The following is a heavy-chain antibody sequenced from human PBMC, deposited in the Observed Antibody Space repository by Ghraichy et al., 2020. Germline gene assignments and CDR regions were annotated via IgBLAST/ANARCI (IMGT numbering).Heavy chain of an antibody. CDR3: ARDRGGSSWFSFDY. Sequence: GGSPRLSCAASGFTFSSYSMNWVRQAPGKGLEWVSSISSSSSYIYYADSVKGRFTISRDNAKNSLYLQMNSLRAEDTAVYYCARDRGGSSWFSFDYWGQGTLVTVSS. V-gene: IGHV3-21*01. CDR2: ISSSSSYI. CDR1: GFTFSSYS. D-gene: IGHD6-13*01. J-gene: IGHJ4*02.